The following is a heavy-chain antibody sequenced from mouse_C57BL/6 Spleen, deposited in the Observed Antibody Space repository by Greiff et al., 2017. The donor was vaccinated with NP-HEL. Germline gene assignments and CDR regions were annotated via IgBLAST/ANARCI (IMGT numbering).Heavy chain of an antibody. Sequence: VQLQQPGAELVKPGASVKMSCKASGYTFTSYWITWVKQRPGQGLEWIGDIYPGSGSTNYNEKFKSKATLTVDTSSSTAYMQLSSLTSEDSAVFYSARARYYYRRSYTLDYWGQGTTLTVSS. CDR3: ARARYYYRRSYTLDY. J-gene: IGHJ2*01. CDR1: GYTFTSYW. V-gene: IGHV1-55*01. CDR2: IYPGSGST. D-gene: IGHD1-1*01.